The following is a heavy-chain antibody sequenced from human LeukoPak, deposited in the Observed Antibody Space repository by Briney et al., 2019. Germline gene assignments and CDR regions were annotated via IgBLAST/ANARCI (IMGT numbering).Heavy chain of an antibody. CDR1: GGSISSSDYY. CDR3: ARIFGEYGSGSYRSEQVDY. Sequence: SETLSLTCTVSGGSISSSDYYWSWIRQPPGKGLEWIGYIYYSGNTYYNPSLKSRVTISVDTSKNQFSLKLSSVTAADTAVYYCARIFGEYGSGSYRSEQVDYWGQGTLVTVSS. J-gene: IGHJ4*02. V-gene: IGHV4-30-4*01. D-gene: IGHD3-10*01. CDR2: IYYSGNT.